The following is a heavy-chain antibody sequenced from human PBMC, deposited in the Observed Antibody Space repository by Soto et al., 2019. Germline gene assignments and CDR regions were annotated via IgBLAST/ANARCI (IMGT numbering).Heavy chain of an antibody. Sequence: GGSLRLSCAASGFTVSSNYMSWVRQAPGKGLEWVSVIYSGGSTYYADSGKGRFTISRHNSKNTLYLQMNSLRAEDTAVYYCARVAAGTVAATHAFDIWGQGTMVTVSS. CDR1: GFTVSSNY. V-gene: IGHV3-53*04. CDR3: ARVAAGTVAATHAFDI. D-gene: IGHD6-19*01. CDR2: IYSGGST. J-gene: IGHJ3*02.